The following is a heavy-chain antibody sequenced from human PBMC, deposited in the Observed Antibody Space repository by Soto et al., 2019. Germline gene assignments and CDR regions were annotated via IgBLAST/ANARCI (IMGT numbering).Heavy chain of an antibody. Sequence: GGSMRLSCAVSGFTLSSYAMSWVSQAPGKGLEWVSAISGSGLNTYYAEYVKGRFTISRDNSKSTLYLQLNSLRSEDTAIYYCAKAFPPYDGSGSSYDFTFWGQGTLVTVSS. J-gene: IGHJ4*01. CDR1: GFTLSSYA. V-gene: IGHV3-23*01. D-gene: IGHD3-10*01. CDR2: ISGSGLNT. CDR3: AKAFPPYDGSGSSYDFTF.